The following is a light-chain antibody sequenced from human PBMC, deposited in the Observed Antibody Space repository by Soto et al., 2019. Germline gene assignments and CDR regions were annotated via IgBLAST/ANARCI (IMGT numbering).Light chain of an antibody. CDR2: AAS. CDR3: LQSDSFPHT. V-gene: IGKV1-12*01. Sequence: DVQMTQSPSSVSASVGDRVTITCRASQGISTWLDWYQQKPGSATKLLIYAASSLKSGVPSRFSCSGSGTYFTLTITSLQPEDFSTYYCLQSDSFPHTFGQGTKLQI. CDR1: QGISTW. J-gene: IGKJ2*01.